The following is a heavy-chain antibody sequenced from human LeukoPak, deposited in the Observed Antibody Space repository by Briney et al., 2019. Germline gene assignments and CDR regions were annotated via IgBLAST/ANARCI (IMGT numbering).Heavy chain of an antibody. CDR1: GFTVSSNY. D-gene: IGHD3-22*01. V-gene: IGHV3-53*01. J-gene: IGHJ4*02. CDR2: IYSGGST. Sequence: RGSLRLSCAASGFTVSSNYMSWVRQAPGKGLEWVSVIYSGGSTYYADSVKGRFTISRDNSKNTLYLQMNSLRAEDTAVYYCARDTGNYDSSGYYYGLLDYWGQGTLVTVSS. CDR3: ARDTGNYDSSGYYYGLLDY.